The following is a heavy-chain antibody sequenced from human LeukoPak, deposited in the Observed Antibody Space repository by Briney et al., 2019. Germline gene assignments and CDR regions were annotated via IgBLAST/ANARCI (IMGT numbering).Heavy chain of an antibody. CDR3: ARDRSSSWYAWFDP. CDR1: GGSISSYY. J-gene: IGHJ5*02. D-gene: IGHD6-13*01. CDR2: IYYSGST. V-gene: IGHV4-59*01. Sequence: PSETLSLTCTVSGGSISSYYWSCIRQPPGKGLEWIGYIYYSGSTNYNPSLKSRVTISVDTSKNQLSLKLSSVTAADTAVYYCARDRSSSWYAWFDPWGQGTLVTVSS.